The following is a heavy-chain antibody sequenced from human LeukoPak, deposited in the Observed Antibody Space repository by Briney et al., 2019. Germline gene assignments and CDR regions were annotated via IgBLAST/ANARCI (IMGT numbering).Heavy chain of an antibody. CDR2: ISAYNGNT. J-gene: IGHJ4*02. CDR3: ARSFTAMVTFDY. V-gene: IGHV1-18*01. CDR1: GYTFTTYG. D-gene: IGHD5-18*01. Sequence: ASVTVSFKASGYTFTTYGITWVRQAPGQGLEGMGWISAYNGNTNYAPKLQGRVTMTTDTSTSTAYMELRSLRSDDPAVYYCARSFTAMVTFDYWGQGTLVTVSS.